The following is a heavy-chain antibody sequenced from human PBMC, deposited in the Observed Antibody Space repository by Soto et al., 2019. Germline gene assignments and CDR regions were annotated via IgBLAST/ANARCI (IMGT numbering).Heavy chain of an antibody. CDR3: ARDNGYCTNGVCRGGLYYYYGMDV. V-gene: IGHV4-30-4*01. CDR2: IYYSGST. CDR1: GGSISSGDYY. Sequence: SETLSLTCTVSGGSISSGDYYWSWIRQPPGKGLEWIGYIYYSGSTYYNPSLKSRVTISVDTSKNQFSLKLSSVTAADTAVYYCARDNGYCTNGVCRGGLYYYYGMDVWGQGTTVTVSS. J-gene: IGHJ6*02. D-gene: IGHD2-8*01.